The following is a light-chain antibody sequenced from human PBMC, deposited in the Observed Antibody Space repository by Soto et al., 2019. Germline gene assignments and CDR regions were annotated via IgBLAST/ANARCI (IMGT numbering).Light chain of an antibody. CDR2: RVS. V-gene: IGKV2-30*01. J-gene: IGKJ1*01. CDR3: MHGTAVWT. Sequence: DLVMTQSPLSLPVTPGAPASISCRSSQILVDSDGKTFLAWLQQRPGHSPRXLIYRVSTRDSGVPDRFTGSGSGTTFTLKICRVAAEDVGVYDCMHGTAVWTFGQGTKVDIK. CDR1: QILVDSDGKTF.